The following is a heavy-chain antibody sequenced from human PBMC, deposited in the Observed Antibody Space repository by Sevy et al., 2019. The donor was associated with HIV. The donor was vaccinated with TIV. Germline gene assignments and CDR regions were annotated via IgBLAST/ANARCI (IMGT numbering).Heavy chain of an antibody. D-gene: IGHD4-17*01. Sequence: GGSLRLSCAASGFTFSSYGMHWVRQAPGKGLEWVAFIRYDGSNKYYADSVKGRFTISRDNSKNTLYLQMNSLRAEDTAVYYCTKDRVYGAGMDVWGQGTTVTVSS. V-gene: IGHV3-30*02. CDR1: GFTFSSYG. CDR2: IRYDGSNK. CDR3: TKDRVYGAGMDV. J-gene: IGHJ6*02.